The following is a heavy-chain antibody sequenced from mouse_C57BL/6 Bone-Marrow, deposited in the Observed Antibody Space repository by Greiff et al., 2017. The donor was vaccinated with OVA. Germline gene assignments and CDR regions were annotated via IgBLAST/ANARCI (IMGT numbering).Heavy chain of an antibody. CDR2: IYPGSGNT. J-gene: IGHJ4*01. D-gene: IGHD2-4*01. CDR1: GYTFTDYY. Sequence: VQLQQSGAELVRPGASVKLSCKASGYTFTDYYINWVKQRPGQGLEWIARIYPGSGNTYYNEKFKGKATLTAEKSSSTAYMQLSSLTSEDSAVYFCASYDYERNYAMDYWGQGTSVTVSS. V-gene: IGHV1-76*01. CDR3: ASYDYERNYAMDY.